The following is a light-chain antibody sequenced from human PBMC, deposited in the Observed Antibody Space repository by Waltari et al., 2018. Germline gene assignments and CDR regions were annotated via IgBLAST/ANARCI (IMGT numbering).Light chain of an antibody. J-gene: IGLJ7*01. CDR2: LNTAGSH. Sequence: QPVLTQSPSASASLGASVKLTCSLSSGHSNYAIAWHQQRQGQAPQFLMRLNTAGSHTKGDGIPDLFSGSSSGAERYLSISNVQSEDEADYYCQTWTTGIHALFGGGTRLTVL. V-gene: IGLV4-69*01. CDR3: QTWTTGIHAL. CDR1: SGHSNYA.